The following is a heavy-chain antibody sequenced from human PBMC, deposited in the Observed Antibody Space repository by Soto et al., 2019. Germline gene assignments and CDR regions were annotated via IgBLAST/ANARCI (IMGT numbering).Heavy chain of an antibody. CDR2: ISSSSSYI. J-gene: IGHJ6*02. D-gene: IGHD1-26*01. CDR1: TFSSYS. V-gene: IGHV3-21*01. CDR3: ARDQSGSYYYYYGMDV. Sequence: TFSSYSMNWVRQAPGKGLEWVSSISSSSSYIYYADSVKGRFTISRDNAKNSLYLQMNSLRAEDTAVYYCARDQSGSYYYYYGMDVWGQGTTVTVSS.